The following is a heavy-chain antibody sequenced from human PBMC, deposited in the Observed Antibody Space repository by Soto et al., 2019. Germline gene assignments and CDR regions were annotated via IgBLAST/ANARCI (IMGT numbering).Heavy chain of an antibody. CDR2: MNPNSGNT. J-gene: IGHJ6*02. V-gene: IGHV1-8*01. Sequence: ASVKVSCKASGYTFTSYDINWVRQATGQGLEWMGWMNPNSGNTGYAQKFQGRVTMTRNTSISTAYMELSSQRSEDTAVDYCARDWTITILEVPNGMAVWGQGTTVTVSS. D-gene: IGHD3-3*01. CDR3: ARDWTITILEVPNGMAV. CDR1: GYTFTSYD.